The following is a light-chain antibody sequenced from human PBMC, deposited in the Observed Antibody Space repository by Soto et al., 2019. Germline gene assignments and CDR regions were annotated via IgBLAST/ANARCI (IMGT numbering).Light chain of an antibody. CDR2: DVT. CDR1: SSDVGAYNY. V-gene: IGLV2-8*01. J-gene: IGLJ2*01. Sequence: QSALTQPPSSSGSPGQSVTISCTGTSSDVGAYNYVSWYQQYPGKAPKLLIYDVTERPSGVPDRFSGSKPGNTASLTVSGLQVEDEADYYCSSHAGSSVVFGVGTQLTVL. CDR3: SSHAGSSVV.